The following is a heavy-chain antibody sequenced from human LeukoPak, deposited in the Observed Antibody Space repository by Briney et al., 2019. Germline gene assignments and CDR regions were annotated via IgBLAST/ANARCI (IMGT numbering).Heavy chain of an antibody. V-gene: IGHV3-23*01. CDR2: ISGSGGST. J-gene: IGHJ4*02. Sequence: GGSPRLSCAASGLTFSSYAMSWVRQAPGKGLEWVSAISGSGGSTYYADSVKGRFTISRDNSKNTLYLQMNSLRAEDTAVYYCAKGSCGSCYLIDYWGQGTLVTVSS. CDR1: GLTFSSYA. D-gene: IGHD2-15*01. CDR3: AKGSCGSCYLIDY.